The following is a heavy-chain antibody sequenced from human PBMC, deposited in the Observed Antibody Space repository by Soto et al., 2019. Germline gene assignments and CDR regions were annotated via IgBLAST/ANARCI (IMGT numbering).Heavy chain of an antibody. J-gene: IGHJ6*02. Sequence: GESLKISCKGSGYSFTSYWISWVRQMPGKGLEWMGRIDPSDSYTNYSPSFQGHVTISADKSISTAYLQWSSLKASDTAMYYCARRSSGSNYYYYYGMDVWGQGTTVTVSS. V-gene: IGHV5-10-1*01. CDR3: ARRSSGSNYYYYYGMDV. CDR2: IDPSDSYT. CDR1: GYSFTSYW. D-gene: IGHD3-22*01.